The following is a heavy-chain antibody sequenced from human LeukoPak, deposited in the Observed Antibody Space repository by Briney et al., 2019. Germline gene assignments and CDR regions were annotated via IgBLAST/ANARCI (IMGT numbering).Heavy chain of an antibody. CDR2: ISGSGGST. J-gene: IGHJ4*02. CDR1: GFTFSSYA. V-gene: IGHV3-23*01. D-gene: IGHD2-21*02. Sequence: PGGSLRLSCAASGFTFSSYAMSWVRQAPGKGLEGVPAISGSGGSTYYADSVKGRFTISRDNSKNTLYLQMNSLRAEDTAVYYCAKGRRYCGGDCYPYFDYWGQGTLVTVSS. CDR3: AKGRRYCGGDCYPYFDY.